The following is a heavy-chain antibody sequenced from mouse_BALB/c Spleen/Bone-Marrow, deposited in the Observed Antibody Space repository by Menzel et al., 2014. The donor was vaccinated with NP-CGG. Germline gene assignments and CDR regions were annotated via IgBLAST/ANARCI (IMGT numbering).Heavy chain of an antibody. CDR3: ARHGDNYVFDY. D-gene: IGHD1-3*01. CDR1: GFTFSNYA. V-gene: IGHV5-9-3*01. J-gene: IGHJ2*01. Sequence: VQLQQSGGGLVSPGGSLKLSCAASGFTFSNYAMSWVRQTPEKRLEWVTTVSSGGSFTYYPDSVKGRFTISRDSAKNTLYLQMSSLRSEDTAMYYCARHGDNYVFDYWGQGTTLTVSS. CDR2: VSSGGSFT.